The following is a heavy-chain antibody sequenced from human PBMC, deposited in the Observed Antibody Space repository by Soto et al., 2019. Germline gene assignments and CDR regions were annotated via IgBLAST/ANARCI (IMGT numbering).Heavy chain of an antibody. J-gene: IGHJ5*02. CDR1: GYTFTDYR. Sequence: QVKLVQSGVEVKKPGASVKVSCKASGYTFTDYRMIWVRQAPGQGLEWMGIINPSGGSTNYAPNFQGRVTLTRDSFTSTVYMELSNLRSEDTAVYYCARPAGRLANWFDPWGQGTLVTVSS. CDR2: INPSGGST. V-gene: IGHV1-46*01. D-gene: IGHD6-6*01. CDR3: ARPAGRLANWFDP.